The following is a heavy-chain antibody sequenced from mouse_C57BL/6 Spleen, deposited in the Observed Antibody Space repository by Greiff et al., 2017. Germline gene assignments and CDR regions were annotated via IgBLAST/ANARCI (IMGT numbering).Heavy chain of an antibody. V-gene: IGHV3-1*01. CDR2: ISYSGST. CDR3: ARLRRGYAMDY. Sequence: VQLKESGPGMVKPSQSLSLTCTVTGYSITSGYDWHWIRHFPGNKLEWMGYISYSGSTNYNPSLKSRISITHDTSKNHFFLKLNSVTTEDTATYYCARLRRGYAMDYWGQGTSVTVSS. D-gene: IGHD2-12*01. J-gene: IGHJ4*01. CDR1: GYSITSGYD.